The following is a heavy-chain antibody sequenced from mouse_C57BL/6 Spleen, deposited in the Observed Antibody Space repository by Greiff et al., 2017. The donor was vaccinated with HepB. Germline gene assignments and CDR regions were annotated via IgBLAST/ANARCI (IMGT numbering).Heavy chain of an antibody. CDR1: GYTFTSYW. D-gene: IGHD4-1*01. V-gene: IGHV1-50*01. CDR3: ARGMGRGYFDY. J-gene: IGHJ2*01. Sequence: QVQLQQSGAELVKPGASVKLSCKASGYTFTSYWMQWVKQRPGQGLEWIGEIDPSDSYTNYNQKFKGKATLTVDTSSSTAYMQLSSLTSEDSAVYYCARGMGRGYFDYWGQGTTLTVSS. CDR2: IDPSDSYT.